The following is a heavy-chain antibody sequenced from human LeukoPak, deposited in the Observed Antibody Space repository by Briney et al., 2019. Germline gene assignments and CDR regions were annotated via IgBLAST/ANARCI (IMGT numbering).Heavy chain of an antibody. CDR1: GFTFSGSA. V-gene: IGHV3-73*01. J-gene: IGHJ4*02. D-gene: IGHD5-24*01. CDR3: TRTRDGYNAWIFDY. CDR2: IRSKANSYAT. Sequence: PGGSLRLSCAASGFTFSGSAMHWVRQASGKGLEWFGRIRSKANSYATAYAASVKGRFTISRDDSKNTAYLQMNSLKTEDTAVYYCTRTRDGYNAWIFDYWGQGTLVTVSS.